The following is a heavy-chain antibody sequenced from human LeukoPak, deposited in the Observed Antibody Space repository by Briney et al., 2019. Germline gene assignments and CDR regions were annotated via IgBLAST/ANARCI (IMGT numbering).Heavy chain of an antibody. CDR2: ITSTRNTI. V-gene: IGHV3-48*01. J-gene: IGHJ6*03. CDR3: VRGNWIGLRRNFFMDV. CDR1: GFTFGDFS. D-gene: IGHD3-3*01. Sequence: GGSLRLSCSASGFTFGDFSMNWVRQAPGKGLEWLSYITSTRNTIYYADSVRGRFTISRDNTHNSLYLQIRRLRVDDTAVYYCVRGNWIGLRRNFFMDVWGRGTTVTVSS.